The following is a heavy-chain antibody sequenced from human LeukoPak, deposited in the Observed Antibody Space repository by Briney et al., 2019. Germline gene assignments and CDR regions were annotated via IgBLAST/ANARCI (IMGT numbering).Heavy chain of an antibody. CDR1: GGSFSGYY. J-gene: IGHJ3*02. Sequence: SETLSLTCAVYGGSFSGYYWSWIRQPPGKGLEWIGEINHSGSTNYNPSLKSRVTISVDTSKNQFSLKLSSVTAADTAVYYCKSSGYNNAFDIWGQGTMVTVSS. CDR2: INHSGST. D-gene: IGHD3-22*01. V-gene: IGHV4-34*01. CDR3: KSSGYNNAFDI.